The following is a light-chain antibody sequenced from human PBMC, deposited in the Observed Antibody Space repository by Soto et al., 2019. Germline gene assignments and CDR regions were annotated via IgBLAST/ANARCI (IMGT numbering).Light chain of an antibody. CDR2: DVS. Sequence: QSALTXPRSXXXXXXQSVTISCTGXXXDVGGYNYVSWYQQHPGKAPKLMIYDVSKRPSGVPDRFSGSKSGNTASLTISGLQAEDEADYYCCSYAGSYTPWVFGGGTKLTVL. CDR3: CSYAGSYTPWV. V-gene: IGLV2-11*01. J-gene: IGLJ3*02. CDR1: XXDVGGYNY.